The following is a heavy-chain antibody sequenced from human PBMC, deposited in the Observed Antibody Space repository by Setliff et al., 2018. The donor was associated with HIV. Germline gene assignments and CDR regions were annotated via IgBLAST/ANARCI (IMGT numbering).Heavy chain of an antibody. D-gene: IGHD3-10*01. V-gene: IGHV5-51*01. Sequence: PGESLKISFKASGYTFTHYWIGWVRQMPGKGLEWMGFVYPGDSDSRYSPSLQGQVTISADTSLKTAHLQWSSLKASDTATYFCVRLNRGSTWSIASDRGFFDPWGQGTLVTVSS. J-gene: IGHJ5*02. CDR1: GYTFTHYW. CDR2: VYPGDSDS. CDR3: VRLNRGSTWSIASDRGFFDP.